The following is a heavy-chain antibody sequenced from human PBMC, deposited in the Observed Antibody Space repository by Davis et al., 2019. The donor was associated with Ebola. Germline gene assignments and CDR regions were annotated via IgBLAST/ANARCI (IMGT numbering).Heavy chain of an antibody. CDR1: GGSSSGYY. CDR3: ARGYGDYYFDY. Sequence: MPSETLSLTCAVYGGSSSGYYWSWIRQPPGKGLEWIGEINHSGSTNYNPSLKSRVTISVDMSKNQFSLKLSSVTAADTAVYYCARGYGDYYFDYWGQGTLVTVSS. J-gene: IGHJ4*02. D-gene: IGHD4-17*01. CDR2: INHSGST. V-gene: IGHV4-34*01.